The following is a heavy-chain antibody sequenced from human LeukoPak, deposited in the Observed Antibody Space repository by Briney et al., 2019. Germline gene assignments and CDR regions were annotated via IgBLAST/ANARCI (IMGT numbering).Heavy chain of an antibody. CDR2: IYSSGST. V-gene: IGHV4-4*07. J-gene: IGHJ6*02. CDR3: ARGSHCSGGSCYFWPYYYGMDV. D-gene: IGHD2-15*01. Sequence: PSETLSLTCTVSGGSVSGYYWTWIRQPAGTGLEWIGRIYSSGSTNYNPSLKSRVTISVDTSKNQFSLKLSSVTAADTAVYYCARGSHCSGGSCYFWPYYYGMDVWGQGTTVTVSS. CDR1: GGSVSGYY.